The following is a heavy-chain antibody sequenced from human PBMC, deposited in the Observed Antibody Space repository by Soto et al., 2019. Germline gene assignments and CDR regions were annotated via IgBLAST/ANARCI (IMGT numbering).Heavy chain of an antibody. D-gene: IGHD3-9*01. Sequence: GASVKVSCKASGYTFTGYYMHWVRQAPGQGLEWMGWINPNSGGTNYAQKFQGWVTMTRDTSISTAYMELSRLRSDDTAVYYCARGSFDWLLSQVGPYYFDYWGQGTLVTCSS. CDR2: INPNSGGT. CDR1: GYTFTGYY. CDR3: ARGSFDWLLSQVGPYYFDY. J-gene: IGHJ4*02. V-gene: IGHV1-2*04.